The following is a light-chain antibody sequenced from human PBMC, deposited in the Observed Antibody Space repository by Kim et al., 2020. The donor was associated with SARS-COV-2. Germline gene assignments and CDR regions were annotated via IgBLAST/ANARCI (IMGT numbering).Light chain of an antibody. Sequence: SPGESATLSCRASQNVGSSLAWYQQKPGQAPRLLIYDASTRATVIPARFSGSGSGTEFTLTISSLQSEDFAVYYCHQYNNWPLYSFGQGTKLEI. CDR3: HQYNNWPLYS. V-gene: IGKV3-15*01. J-gene: IGKJ2*03. CDR2: DAS. CDR1: QNVGSS.